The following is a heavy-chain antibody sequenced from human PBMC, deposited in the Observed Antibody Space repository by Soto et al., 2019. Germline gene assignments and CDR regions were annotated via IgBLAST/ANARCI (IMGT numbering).Heavy chain of an antibody. Sequence: QVQLQESGPGLVKPSGTLSLTCAVSGGSISSSNWWSWVRQPPGKGLEWIGEIYHSGSTNYNPSLTRRVTISLDKSKHQSSMKLSSVTAADTAVYYCPRVIAAAVHWFDPWGQGTLVTVSS. J-gene: IGHJ5*02. CDR2: IYHSGST. CDR1: GGSISSSNW. D-gene: IGHD6-13*01. V-gene: IGHV4-4*02. CDR3: PRVIAAAVHWFDP.